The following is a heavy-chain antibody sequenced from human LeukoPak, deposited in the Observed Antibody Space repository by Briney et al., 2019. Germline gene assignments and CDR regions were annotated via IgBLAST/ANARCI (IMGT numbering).Heavy chain of an antibody. V-gene: IGHV1-2*02. CDR3: ARKVATIRSGVLDY. J-gene: IGHJ4*02. Sequence: ASVKVSCKASGFTFTSYYMHWVRQAPGQGLEWMGWINPNSGGTNYAQKFQGGVTMTRDTSISTAYMELSRLRSDDTAVYYCARKVATIRSGVLDYWGQGTLVTVSS. CDR1: GFTFTSYY. CDR2: INPNSGGT. D-gene: IGHD5-12*01.